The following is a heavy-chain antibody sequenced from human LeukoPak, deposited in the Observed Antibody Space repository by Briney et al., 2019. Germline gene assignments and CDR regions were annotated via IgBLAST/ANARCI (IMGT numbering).Heavy chain of an antibody. CDR2: ISYGGDDGSNI. CDR1: GFTFSSYA. D-gene: IGHD3-9*01. J-gene: IGHJ6*02. V-gene: IGHV3-30-3*01. CDR3: ARESDMTYYYGMDV. Sequence: GGSLRLSCAASGFTFSSYAMHWVRQAPGKGLEWVAVISYGGDDGSNIYYADSVKGRFTISRDNAKNSLYLQMNSLRDEDTAVYYCARESDMTYYYGMDVWGQGTTVTVSS.